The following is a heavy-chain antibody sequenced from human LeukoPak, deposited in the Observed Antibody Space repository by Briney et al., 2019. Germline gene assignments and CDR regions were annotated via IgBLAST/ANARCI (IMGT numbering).Heavy chain of an antibody. CDR1: GFTFSSYA. CDR2: ISGSGGST. D-gene: IGHD2-15*01. J-gene: IGHJ4*02. V-gene: IGHV3-23*01. CDR3: AKGGCSGGSCYYPYYFDY. Sequence: GGSLRLSCAASGFTFSSYAMSWVRQAPGKGLEWVSAISGSGGSTYYADSVKGRFTISRDNSKNTLYLQMNSLRAGDTAVYYCAKGGCSGGSCYYPYYFDYWGQGTLVTVSS.